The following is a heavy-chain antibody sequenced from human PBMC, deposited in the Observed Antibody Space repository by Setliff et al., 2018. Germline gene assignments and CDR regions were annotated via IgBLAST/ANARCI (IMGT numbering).Heavy chain of an antibody. CDR2: ISSSSSTI. D-gene: IGHD1-26*01. CDR1: GFTFSSYS. V-gene: IGHV3-48*01. Sequence: PGGSLSLSCAASGFTFSSYSMNWVRQAPGRGLEWVSYISSSSSTIYYADSVKGRFTISRDNAKNSLYLQMNSLRAEDTAVYYCARDRGSGSYFLRYFDYWGQGTLVTVSS. CDR3: ARDRGSGSYFLRYFDY. J-gene: IGHJ4*02.